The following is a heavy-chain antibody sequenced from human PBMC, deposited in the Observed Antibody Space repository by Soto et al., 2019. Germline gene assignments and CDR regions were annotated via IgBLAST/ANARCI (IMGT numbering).Heavy chain of an antibody. CDR2: ISYDGSNK. CDR1: GFTFSSYG. Sequence: GGSLRLSCAASGFTFSSYGMHWVRQAPGKGLEWVAVISYDGSNKYYADSVKGRFTISRDNTKNTLYLQMNSLRAEDTAVYYCAKSGSSRYYYYGMDVWGQGTTVTVSS. V-gene: IGHV3-30*18. J-gene: IGHJ6*02. CDR3: AKSGSSRYYYYGMDV. D-gene: IGHD3-10*01.